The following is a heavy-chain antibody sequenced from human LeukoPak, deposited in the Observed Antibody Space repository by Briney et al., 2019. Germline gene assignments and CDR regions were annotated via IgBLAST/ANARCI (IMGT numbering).Heavy chain of an antibody. J-gene: IGHJ1*01. CDR3: ASYIVVVPAAIEYFQH. V-gene: IGHV4-30-2*01. D-gene: IGHD2-2*01. Sequence: PSQTLSLTCAVSGGSISSGGYSWSWFRQPPGTSLEWIGYIYHSGSTYYNPSLKSRVTISVDRSKNQFSLKLSSVTAADTAVYYCASYIVVVPAAIEYFQHWGQGTLVTVSS. CDR2: IYHSGST. CDR1: GGSISSGGYS.